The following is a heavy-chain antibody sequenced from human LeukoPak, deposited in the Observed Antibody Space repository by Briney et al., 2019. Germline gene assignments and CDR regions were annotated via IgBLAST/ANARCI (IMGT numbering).Heavy chain of an antibody. J-gene: IGHJ4*02. Sequence: ASVKVSCKASGGTFSSYAISWVRQAPGQGLEWMGGIIPIFGTANYAQKFQGRVTITADESTSTAYMELSSLRSEDTAMYYCAREPLRGYSYGGYFDYWGQGTLVTVSS. D-gene: IGHD5-18*01. V-gene: IGHV1-69*13. CDR3: AREPLRGYSYGGYFDY. CDR1: GGTFSSYA. CDR2: IIPIFGTA.